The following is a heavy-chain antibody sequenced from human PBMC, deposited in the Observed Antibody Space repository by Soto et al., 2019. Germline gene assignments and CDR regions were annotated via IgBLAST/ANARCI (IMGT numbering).Heavy chain of an antibody. CDR1: GGSISSYY. CDR2: FYNSENP. V-gene: IGHV4-4*08. CDR3: ARRYHYYYGMDV. J-gene: IGHJ6*02. Sequence: SETLSLTCTVSGGSISSYYWSWIRQPPGKGLEWIGTFYNSENPNYNPSLKSRVTISLDTSKNQFSLKLSSVTAADTAMYYCARRYHYYYGMDVWGQGTTVTVSS.